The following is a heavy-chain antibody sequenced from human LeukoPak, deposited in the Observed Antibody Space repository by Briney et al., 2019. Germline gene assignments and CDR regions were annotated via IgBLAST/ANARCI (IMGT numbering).Heavy chain of an antibody. Sequence: GGSLRLSCAASGFTFSTYAMNWVRQAPGKGLEWVSGIYTGGTTYYTDSVKGRFTISRDNPNNTLYLQMHSLRAEDTAVYYCAREISRFGIWGQGTLVTVSS. V-gene: IGHV3-66*01. CDR1: GFTFSTYA. CDR2: IYTGGTT. D-gene: IGHD3-16*01. CDR3: AREISRFGI. J-gene: IGHJ4*02.